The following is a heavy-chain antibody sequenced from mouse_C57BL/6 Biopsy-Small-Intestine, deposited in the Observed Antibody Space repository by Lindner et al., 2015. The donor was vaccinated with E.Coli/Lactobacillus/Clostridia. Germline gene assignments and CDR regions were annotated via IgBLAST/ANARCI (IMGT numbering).Heavy chain of an antibody. CDR1: GYAFSSYW. J-gene: IGHJ1*03. Sequence: VQLQESGAELVKPGASVKISCKASGYAFSSYWMNWVKQRPGQGLEWIGWIFPGSGSTYYNEKFKGKATLTVDKSSSTAYMLLSSLTSEDSAVYFCARRGYYSNYPWYFDVWGTGTTVTVSS. CDR3: ARRGYYSNYPWYFDV. CDR2: IFPGSGST. V-gene: IGHV1-75*01. D-gene: IGHD2-5*01.